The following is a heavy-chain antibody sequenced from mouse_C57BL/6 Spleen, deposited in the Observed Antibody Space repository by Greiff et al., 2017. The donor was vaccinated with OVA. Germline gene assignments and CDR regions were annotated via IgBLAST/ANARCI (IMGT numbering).Heavy chain of an antibody. CDR3: ARYPYGSSYYAMDY. V-gene: IGHV7-3*01. Sequence: EVMLVESGGGLVQPGGSLSLSCAASGFTFTDYYMSWVRQPPGKALEWLGFIRNKANGYTTEYSASVKGRFTISRDNSQSILYLQMNALRAEDSATYYCARYPYGSSYYAMDYWGQGTSVTVSS. J-gene: IGHJ4*01. CDR2: IRNKANGYTT. D-gene: IGHD1-1*01. CDR1: GFTFTDYY.